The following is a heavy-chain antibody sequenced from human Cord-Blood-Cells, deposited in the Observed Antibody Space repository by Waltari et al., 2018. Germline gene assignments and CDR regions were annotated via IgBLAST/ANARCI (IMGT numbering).Heavy chain of an antibody. CDR3: ARGGNSGYWYFDL. CDR1: GYPISSGYY. V-gene: IGHV4-38-2*01. J-gene: IGHJ2*01. CDR2: IYHSRST. Sequence: VQLQVSGPGLVKPSETLSLTCAVSGYPISSGYYWGWLRQPPGTGLEWIGSIYHSRSTYYNPSLKSRVTISVDTSKNQFSLKLSSVTAADSAVYYCARGGNSGYWYFDLWGRGTLVTVSS. D-gene: IGHD2-21*02.